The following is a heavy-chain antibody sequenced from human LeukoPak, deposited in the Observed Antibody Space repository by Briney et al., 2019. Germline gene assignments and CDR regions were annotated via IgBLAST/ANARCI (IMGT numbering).Heavy chain of an antibody. V-gene: IGHV3-7*01. D-gene: IGHD4-17*01. CDR1: GFTFSSYW. CDR3: AKSTTVTQRGYFDY. CDR2: IKQDGSEK. Sequence: PGGSLRLSCAASGFTFSSYWMSWVRQAPGKGLEWVANIKQDGSEKYYVDSVKGRLTISRDNAKNSLYLQMNSLRAEDTAVYYCAKSTTVTQRGYFDYWGQGTLVTVSS. J-gene: IGHJ4*02.